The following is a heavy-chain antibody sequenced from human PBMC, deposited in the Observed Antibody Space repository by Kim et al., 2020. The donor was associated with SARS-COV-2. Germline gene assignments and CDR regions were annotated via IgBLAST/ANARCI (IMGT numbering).Heavy chain of an antibody. CDR3: ARFSGDFWNGMDV. Sequence: YPGSGKDRFTISRENAKNSLYLQMNSLRAGDTAVYYCARFSGDFWNGMDVWGQGTTVTVSS. D-gene: IGHD3-3*01. J-gene: IGHJ6*02. V-gene: IGHV3-13*01.